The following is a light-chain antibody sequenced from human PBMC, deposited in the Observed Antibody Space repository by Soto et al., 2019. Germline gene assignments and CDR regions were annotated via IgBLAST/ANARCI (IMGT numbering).Light chain of an antibody. V-gene: IGKV3-20*01. CDR2: NIF. CDR3: QQHGTSPIT. J-gene: IGKJ5*01. CDR1: QTITNIH. Sequence: ELVLTQSPGTLSLSPGERATLSCRASQTITNIHLAWFQQKPGQSPRLLTYNIFTRATGVPDRISGSGSGTDFTLTISRLEPEDSAVYYCQQHGTSPITFGQGTRLEIK.